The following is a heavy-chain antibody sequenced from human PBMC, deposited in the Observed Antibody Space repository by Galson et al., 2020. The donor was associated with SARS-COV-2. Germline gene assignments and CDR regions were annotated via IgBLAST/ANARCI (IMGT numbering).Heavy chain of an antibody. CDR3: ARGIYYGSGVFDY. D-gene: IGHD3-10*01. CDR2: ISAYSGNT. CDR1: GYTFTSYA. V-gene: IGHV1-18*01. J-gene: IGHJ4*02. Sequence: ASVKVSCKASGYTFTSYAINWVRQAPGQGLEWMGWISAYSGNTNYAQKFQGRVTMTTDTSTSTGYMELRSLRSDDTAVYYCARGIYYGSGVFDYWGQGTLVTVFS.